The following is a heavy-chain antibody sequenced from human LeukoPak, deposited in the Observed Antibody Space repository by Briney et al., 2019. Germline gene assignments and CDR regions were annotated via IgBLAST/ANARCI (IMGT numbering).Heavy chain of an antibody. V-gene: IGHV3-66*01. Sequence: PGGSLRLSCAASGFTVSRNYMTWARQAPGKGLEWVSVIYSGGETYYADSVRGRFTISRDVSKNTVYLQMNSLRVDDTAIYYCATDTTVTTAFDNWGQGTLVTVSS. D-gene: IGHD4-17*01. J-gene: IGHJ4*02. CDR1: GFTVSRNY. CDR2: IYSGGET. CDR3: ATDTTVTTAFDN.